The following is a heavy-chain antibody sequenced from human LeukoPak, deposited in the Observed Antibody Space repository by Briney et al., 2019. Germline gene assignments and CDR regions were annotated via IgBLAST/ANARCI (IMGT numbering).Heavy chain of an antibody. CDR3: ARDYGTHIFDY. Sequence: SETLSLTCTVSGGSISSSSYYWGWIRQPPGKGLEWIGSIYYSGSTYYNPSLKSRVTISVDTSKNQFSLKPSSVTAADTAVYYCARDYGTHIFDYWGQGTLVTVSS. CDR2: IYYSGST. J-gene: IGHJ4*02. D-gene: IGHD2-21*01. CDR1: GGSISSSSYY. V-gene: IGHV4-39*07.